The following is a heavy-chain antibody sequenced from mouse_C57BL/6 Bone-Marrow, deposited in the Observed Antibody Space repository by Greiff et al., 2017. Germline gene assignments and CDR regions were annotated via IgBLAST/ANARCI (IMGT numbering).Heavy chain of an antibody. CDR3: ARLGLLDWYFDV. Sequence: HVQLQQSGAELARPGASVKLSCKASGYTFTSYGISWLKQRTGQGLEWIGEIYPRSGNTYYNEKFKGKATLTADKSSSTAYMELRSLTSEDSAVYFCARLGLLDWYFDVWGTGTTVTVSS. J-gene: IGHJ1*03. CDR2: IYPRSGNT. V-gene: IGHV1-81*01. CDR1: GYTFTSYG. D-gene: IGHD2-3*01.